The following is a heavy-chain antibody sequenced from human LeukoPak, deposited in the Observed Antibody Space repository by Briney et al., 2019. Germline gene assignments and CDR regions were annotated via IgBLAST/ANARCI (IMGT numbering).Heavy chain of an antibody. CDR2: IKQDGSEK. V-gene: IGHV3-7*01. Sequence: GGSLRLSCAASGFTFSSYCMSWVRQAPGKGLEWVANIKQDGSEKRYVESVKGRFTISRDNAKKSLYLQMNSLRAEDTAVYYCARELNDFWSDHHKWFDPWGQGTLVTVSS. CDR3: ARELNDFWSDHHKWFDP. CDR1: GFTFSSYC. J-gene: IGHJ5*02. D-gene: IGHD3-3*01.